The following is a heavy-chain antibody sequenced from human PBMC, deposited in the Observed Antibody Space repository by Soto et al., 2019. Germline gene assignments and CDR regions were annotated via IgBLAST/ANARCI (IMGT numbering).Heavy chain of an antibody. CDR2: IKQDGSEK. D-gene: IGHD4-17*01. V-gene: IGHV3-7*04. CDR3: ARYYGGNPGIY. Sequence: EVQLVESGGGLVQPGGSLRLSCAASGFSFSSYWMSWVRQAPGKGLEWVAKIKQDGSEKYYVDSVKGRFTISRDNAKNSLYLQMNSLRAEDTAVYYCARYYGGNPGIYWGQGTLVTVSS. J-gene: IGHJ4*02. CDR1: GFSFSSYW.